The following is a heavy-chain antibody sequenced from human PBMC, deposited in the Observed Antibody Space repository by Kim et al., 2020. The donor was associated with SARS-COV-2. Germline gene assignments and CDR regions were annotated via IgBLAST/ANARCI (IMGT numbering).Heavy chain of an antibody. CDR3: ASSGWPHAFDI. CDR1: GFSFSRFW. D-gene: IGHD2-15*01. Sequence: GGSLRLSCAASGFSFSRFWISWVRQAPGKGLEWLANTNLDGSNKYYVDSVKGRFTISRDNAKNSLYLQMNSPRAEDTAVYYCASSGWPHAFDIWGQGTMVTVSS. CDR2: TNLDGSNK. V-gene: IGHV3-7*03. J-gene: IGHJ3*02.